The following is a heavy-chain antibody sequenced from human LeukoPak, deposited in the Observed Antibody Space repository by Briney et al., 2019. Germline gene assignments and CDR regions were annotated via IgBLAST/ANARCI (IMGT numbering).Heavy chain of an antibody. CDR2: IKQDGSEK. CDR3: VVAATRGDMDV. D-gene: IGHD2-15*01. Sequence: PGGSLRLSCAASGFTFSSYWMSWVRQAPRKGLEWVANIKQDGSEKYYVDSVKGRFTISRDNAKNSLYLQMNSLRAEDTAVYYCVVAATRGDMDVWGQGTTVTVSS. J-gene: IGHJ6*02. CDR1: GFTFSSYW. V-gene: IGHV3-7*03.